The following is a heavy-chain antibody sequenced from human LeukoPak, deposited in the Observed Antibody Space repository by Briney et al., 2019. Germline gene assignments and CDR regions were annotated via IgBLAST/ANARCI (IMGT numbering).Heavy chain of an antibody. J-gene: IGHJ6*03. Sequence: SETLSLTCTVSGGSFSSSSYYWGWIRQPPGTGLEWIGSIYYSGSTYYNPSLKSRVTISVDTSKNQFSLKLSSVTAADTAVYYCARHGPNWMNYYYMDVWGKGTTVTVSS. D-gene: IGHD2-2*03. V-gene: IGHV4-39*01. CDR2: IYYSGST. CDR3: ARHGPNWMNYYYMDV. CDR1: GGSFSSSSYY.